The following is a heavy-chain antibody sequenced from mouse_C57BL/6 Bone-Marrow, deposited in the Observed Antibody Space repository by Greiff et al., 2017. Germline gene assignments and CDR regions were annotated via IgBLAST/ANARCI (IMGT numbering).Heavy chain of an antibody. J-gene: IGHJ4*01. D-gene: IGHD4-1*01. CDR1: GFTFSSYA. V-gene: IGHV5-4*01. CDR3: ARDRGHWGNAMDY. Sequence: EVKVVESGGGLVKPGGSLKLSCAASGFTFSSYAMSWVRQTPEKRLEWVATISDGGSYTYYPDNVKGRFTISRDNAENNLYLQMSHLKAEDTAMYYCARDRGHWGNAMDYWGQGTSVTVSS. CDR2: ISDGGSYT.